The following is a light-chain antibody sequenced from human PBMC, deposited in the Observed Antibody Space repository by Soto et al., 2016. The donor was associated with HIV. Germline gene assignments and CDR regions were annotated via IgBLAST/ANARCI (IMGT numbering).Light chain of an antibody. J-gene: IGLJ1*01. V-gene: IGLV3-21*03. CDR2: DDT. CDR1: NIGSKS. Sequence: SYMLTQSPSVSVAPGKTARITCGGDNIGSKSVHWYRQKPGQAPVLVVYDDTDRPSGIPERFSGSNSGNTATLTISRVEAGDEADYYCQVWDSSSDHYVFGTGTRVTVL. CDR3: QVWDSSSDHYV.